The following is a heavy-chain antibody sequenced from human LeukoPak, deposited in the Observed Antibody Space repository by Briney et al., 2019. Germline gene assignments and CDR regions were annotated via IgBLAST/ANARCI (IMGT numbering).Heavy chain of an antibody. CDR3: ASDKGYNRFDP. CDR2: MNEDGSGK. Sequence: GGSLRLSCTASDFTFSNYWMAWLRQAPGRGLKWVANMNEDGSGKNYVGSVQGRFTISRDNAKKSLYLQMNSLRVDDTAMYFCASDKGYNRFDPWGQGTLVSVSS. CDR1: DFTFSNYW. V-gene: IGHV3-7*04. J-gene: IGHJ5*02.